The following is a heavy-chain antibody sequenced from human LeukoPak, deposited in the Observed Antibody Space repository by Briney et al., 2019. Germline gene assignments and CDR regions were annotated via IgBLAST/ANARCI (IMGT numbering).Heavy chain of an antibody. V-gene: IGHV3-7*03. CDR2: IKKDGSEK. CDR1: GITFSNYW. D-gene: IGHD2-15*01. J-gene: IGHJ4*02. CDR3: ATIYCSGGSCYYFDY. Sequence: GGCRSLACAASGITFSNYWMSWVRQAQGRGLEWVANIKKDGSEKYYVDSVKGRFIISRDNAKNSLYLQMNSLRAEDTAVYYCATIYCSGGSCYYFDYWGQGTLVTVSS.